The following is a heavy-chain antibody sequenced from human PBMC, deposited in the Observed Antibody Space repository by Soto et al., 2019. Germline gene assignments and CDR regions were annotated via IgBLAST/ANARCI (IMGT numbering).Heavy chain of an antibody. V-gene: IGHV3-9*01. D-gene: IGHD2-8*02. Sequence: EVQLVESGGGLVQPGRSLRLSCGASGFTFDEYGMHWVRQAQGKGLEWVSGISWNSGTIGYADSVKGRFTISRDNAKNYLYLQMSSLRAEDTALYYCAKSTGGTANGMDVWGQGTTVTVSS. CDR3: AKSTGGTANGMDV. J-gene: IGHJ6*02. CDR1: GFTFDEYG. CDR2: ISWNSGTI.